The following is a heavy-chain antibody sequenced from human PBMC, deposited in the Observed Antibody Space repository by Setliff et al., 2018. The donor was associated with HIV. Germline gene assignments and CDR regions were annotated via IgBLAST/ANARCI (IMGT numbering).Heavy chain of an antibody. CDR2: IYFRGDT. J-gene: IGHJ3*01. D-gene: IGHD3-10*01. Sequence: KLRETLSLTCTVSGGSISSSSYYWGWIRQPPGKGLEWIGNIYFRGDTYYNPSLKTRVTISVDTSKNQFSLKLRSVTAADTAVYYCARVRSYGSAYDAFDVWGPGTMVTVSS. CDR3: ARVRSYGSAYDAFDV. CDR1: GGSISSSSYY. V-gene: IGHV4-39*01.